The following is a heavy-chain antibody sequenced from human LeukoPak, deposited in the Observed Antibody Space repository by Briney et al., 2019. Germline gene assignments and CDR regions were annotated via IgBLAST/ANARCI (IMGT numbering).Heavy chain of an antibody. Sequence: ASVKVSSKASGYTFTIYYMHCGRQAPAQGLEGMGIINPSGGSTTYAQNFQGRVTMTRDTSISTAYMEVSRLRSDDTAVYYCARGIAARYWGQGTLHTVSS. CDR2: INPSGGST. J-gene: IGHJ4*02. CDR1: GYTFTIYY. D-gene: IGHD6-6*01. V-gene: IGHV1-46*01. CDR3: ARGIAARY.